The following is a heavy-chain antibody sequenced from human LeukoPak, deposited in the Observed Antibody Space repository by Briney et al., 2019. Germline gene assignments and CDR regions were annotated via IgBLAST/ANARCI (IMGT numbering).Heavy chain of an antibody. CDR2: INQGGSDK. CDR1: GFTFSGHW. Sequence: GGSLRLSCAASGFTFSGHWMSWVRQAPGKGLEWVANINQGGSDKYYVDSVKGRFTISRDNANNLLYLQMNSLRGEDTAAYYCTRDRSRAEDDWGQGTLVTVPS. D-gene: IGHD1-14*01. V-gene: IGHV3-7*01. CDR3: TRDRSRAEDD. J-gene: IGHJ4*02.